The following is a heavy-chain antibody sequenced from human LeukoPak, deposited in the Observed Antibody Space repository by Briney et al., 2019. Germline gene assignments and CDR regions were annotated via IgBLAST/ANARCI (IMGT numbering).Heavy chain of an antibody. CDR1: GFTFSSYA. V-gene: IGHV3-23*01. J-gene: IGHJ4*02. CDR2: ISGSGGST. CDR3: AKDSRRWLQTQEYYFDY. Sequence: GGSLRLSCAASGFTFSSYAMSWVRQAPGKGLEWVSAISGSGGSTYYADSVKGRFTISGDNSKNTLYLQMNSLRAEDTAVYYCAKDSRRWLQTQEYYFDYWGQGTLVTVSS. D-gene: IGHD5-24*01.